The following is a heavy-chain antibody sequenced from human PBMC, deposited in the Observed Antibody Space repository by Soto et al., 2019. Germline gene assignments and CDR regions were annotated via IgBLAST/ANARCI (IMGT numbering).Heavy chain of an antibody. J-gene: IGHJ4*02. Sequence: QVPLVQSGAEVKKPGASVKVSCRPSEYTFTNYAIHWVRQAPGQRLEWMGWINAGNGNTKYSQKFQGRVTITRDTSASTGFMELSRLRSEDTAVYYCAFTVHLGESSLPWAYFDYWGQGTLVTVSS. CDR3: AFTVHLGESSLPWAYFDY. CDR1: EYTFTNYA. V-gene: IGHV1-3*01. D-gene: IGHD3-16*02. CDR2: INAGNGNT.